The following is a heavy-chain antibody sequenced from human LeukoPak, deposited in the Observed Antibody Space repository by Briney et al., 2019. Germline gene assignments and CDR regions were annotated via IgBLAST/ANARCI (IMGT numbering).Heavy chain of an antibody. J-gene: IGHJ3*02. Sequence: GGSLRLSCAASGFTFSSYWMSWVRQAPGKGLEWVANIKQDGSEKYYVDSVKGRFTISRDNAKNSLYLQMNSLRAEDTALYYCAKIPSPNYYGSGSYYMGLDAFDIWGQGTMVTVSS. V-gene: IGHV3-7*03. CDR1: GFTFSSYW. D-gene: IGHD3-10*01. CDR3: AKIPSPNYYGSGSYYMGLDAFDI. CDR2: IKQDGSEK.